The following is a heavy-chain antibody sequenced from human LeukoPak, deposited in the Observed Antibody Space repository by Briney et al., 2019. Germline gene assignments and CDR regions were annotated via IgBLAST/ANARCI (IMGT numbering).Heavy chain of an antibody. D-gene: IGHD1-7*01. J-gene: IGHJ4*02. V-gene: IGHV1-69*13. Sequence: ASVKVSCKASGGTFSSYAIGWVRQAPGQGLEWMGRIIPIFGTANYAQKFHGRVTLNADESTSTAYMELSRLRSEDTAVYYCAREGLGITGTELAVGYLWGQGTLVAVSS. CDR3: AREGLGITGTELAVGYL. CDR2: IIPIFGTA. CDR1: GGTFSSYA.